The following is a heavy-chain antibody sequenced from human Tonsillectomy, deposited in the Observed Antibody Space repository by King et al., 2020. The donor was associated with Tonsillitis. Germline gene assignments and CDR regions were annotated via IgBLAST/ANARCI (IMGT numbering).Heavy chain of an antibody. J-gene: IGHJ4*02. CDR3: VRHNERYCSGGSCRAHYFDY. CDR2: IYYSGST. CDR1: GGSISSSSYY. D-gene: IGHD2-15*01. Sequence: LQLQESGPGLVKPSETLSLTCTVSGGSISSSSYYWGWIRQPPGKGLEWIGSIYYSGSTYYNPSLKSRVTISVDTSKNQFSLKLSSVTAADTAVYYCVRHNERYCSGGSCRAHYFDYWGQGTLVTVSS. V-gene: IGHV4-39*07.